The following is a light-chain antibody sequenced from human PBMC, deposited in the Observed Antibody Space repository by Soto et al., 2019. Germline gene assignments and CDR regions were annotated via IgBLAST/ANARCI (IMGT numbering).Light chain of an antibody. J-gene: IGKJ1*01. V-gene: IGKV3-15*01. CDR1: QSVRNN. Sequence: EIVLTQSPGTLSLSPGERATLSCRASQSVRNNLAWYQQKPGLPPRLLIYAASTRATGIPARFSGNGSETEFTLTIDSLQSEDYALYYCQQYNKWPPLTFGQGTKVDIK. CDR3: QQYNKWPPLT. CDR2: AAS.